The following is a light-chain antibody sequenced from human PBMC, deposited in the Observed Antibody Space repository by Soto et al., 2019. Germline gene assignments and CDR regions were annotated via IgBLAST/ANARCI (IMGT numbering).Light chain of an antibody. CDR3: QVWDSSTVV. Sequence: SYELTQPLSVSVALGQTARITCGGNNIGSKNVHWYQQKPGKAPVLVIYRDSNRPSGIPERFSGSNSGNTATLTISRAQAGDEADYYCQVWDSSTVVFGGGTKLTVL. CDR1: NIGSKN. CDR2: RDS. V-gene: IGLV3-9*01. J-gene: IGLJ2*01.